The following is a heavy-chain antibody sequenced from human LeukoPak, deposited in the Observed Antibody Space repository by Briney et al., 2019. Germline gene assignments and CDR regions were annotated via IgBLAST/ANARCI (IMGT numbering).Heavy chain of an antibody. CDR2: IKKDGIEK. D-gene: IGHD5-18*01. Sequence: GESLRLSCAASGFTFSSYWMSWVRQAPGKGLEWVANIKKDGIEKYYVDSVKGRFTISRDNAKTSLYLQMNSLRAEDTAVYYCARHLSGVTGYTYGRGIDYWGQGTLVTVSS. J-gene: IGHJ4*02. V-gene: IGHV3-7*01. CDR1: GFTFSSYW. CDR3: ARHLSGVTGYTYGRGIDY.